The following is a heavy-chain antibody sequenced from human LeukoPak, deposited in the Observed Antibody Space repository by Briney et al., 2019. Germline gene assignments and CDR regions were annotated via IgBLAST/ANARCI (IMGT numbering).Heavy chain of an antibody. CDR3: ARGGAADPYFDY. V-gene: IGHV3-20*04. J-gene: IGHJ4*02. CDR2: INWNGGST. CDR1: EFTFDDYG. Sequence: GGSLRLSCAASEFTFDDYGMSWVRQAPGKGLEWVSGINWNGGSTGYADSVKGRFTISRDNAKNSLYLQMNSLRAEDTALYYCARGGAADPYFDYWGQGTLVTVSS. D-gene: IGHD6-13*01.